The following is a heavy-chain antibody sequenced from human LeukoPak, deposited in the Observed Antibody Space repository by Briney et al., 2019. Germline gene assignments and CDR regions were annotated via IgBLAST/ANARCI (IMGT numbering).Heavy chain of an antibody. CDR3: ARDGTGYCSGGSCYVLRY. D-gene: IGHD2-15*01. J-gene: IGHJ4*02. V-gene: IGHV1-69*13. Sequence: GASVKVSCKASGGTFSSYAISWVRQAPGQGLEWMGGIIPIFGTANYAQKFQGRVTITADESTSTAYMELSSLRSEDTAVYYCARDGTGYCSGGSCYVLRYWGQGTLVTVSS. CDR1: GGTFSSYA. CDR2: IIPIFGTA.